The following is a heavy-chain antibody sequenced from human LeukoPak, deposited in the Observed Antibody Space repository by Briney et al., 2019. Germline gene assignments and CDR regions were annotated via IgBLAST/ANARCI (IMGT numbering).Heavy chain of an antibody. Sequence: PSETLSLTCTVSGGSISSYYWSWIRQPPGKGLEWIGYIYYSGSTNYNPSLKSRVTISVDTSKNQFSLKLSSVTAADTAVYYCARVQAGLRQLLVTPDNAFDIWGQGTMVTVSS. D-gene: IGHD4-23*01. CDR1: GGSISSYY. CDR3: ARVQAGLRQLLVTPDNAFDI. V-gene: IGHV4-59*12. J-gene: IGHJ3*02. CDR2: IYYSGST.